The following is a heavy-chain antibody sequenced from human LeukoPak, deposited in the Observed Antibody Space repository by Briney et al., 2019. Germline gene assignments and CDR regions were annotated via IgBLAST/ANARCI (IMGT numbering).Heavy chain of an antibody. CDR3: ARGGWGTYDPGNLDY. D-gene: IGHD6-19*01. V-gene: IGHV3-53*01. CDR2: IYSGGST. J-gene: IGHJ4*02. Sequence: QPGGSLRLSCAASGFSVSRNYMSWVRQAPGKGLEWVSVIYSGGSTYYADSVKGRFTISRDISKNTLYLQINSLRAEDTALYYCARGGWGTYDPGNLDYWGQGTLVTVSS. CDR1: GFSVSRNY.